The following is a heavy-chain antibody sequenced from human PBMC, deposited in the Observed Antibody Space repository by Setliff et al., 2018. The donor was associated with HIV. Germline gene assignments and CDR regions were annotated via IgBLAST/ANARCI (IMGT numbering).Heavy chain of an antibody. CDR3: AKEVATTYYYRYMDV. V-gene: IGHV1-69*06. D-gene: IGHD5-12*01. CDR2: IIPVFGTA. CDR1: GGTFSDSA. Sequence: SVKVSCKASGGTFSDSAINWVRQAPGQGLEWMGRIIPVFGTANYAPKFPDRVTITADKSTSTAYLELSSLGSDDTAVYYCAKEVATTYYYRYMDVRGTG. J-gene: IGHJ6*03.